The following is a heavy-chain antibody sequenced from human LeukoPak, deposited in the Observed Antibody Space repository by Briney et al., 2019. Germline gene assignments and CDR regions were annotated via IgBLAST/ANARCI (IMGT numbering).Heavy chain of an antibody. Sequence: GGSLRLSCAASGFTFSSHGMHWVRQAPGKGLEWVAFIRYDGSNKYYADSVKGRFTISRDNSKNTLYLQMNSLRAEDTAVYYCAKDESYCSSTSCYTGYFDYWGQGTLVTVSS. V-gene: IGHV3-30*02. CDR3: AKDESYCSSTSCYTGYFDY. D-gene: IGHD2-2*02. CDR1: GFTFSSHG. CDR2: IRYDGSNK. J-gene: IGHJ4*02.